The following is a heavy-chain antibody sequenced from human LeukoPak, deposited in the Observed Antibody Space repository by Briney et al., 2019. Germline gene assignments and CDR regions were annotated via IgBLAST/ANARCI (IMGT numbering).Heavy chain of an antibody. CDR1: GFTVSSNY. CDR2: IYSGGST. V-gene: IGHV3-66*01. Sequence: QPGGSLRLSCAASGFTVSSNYMSWVRQAPGKGLEWVSVIYSGGSTYYADSVKGRFTISRDNSKNTLYLQMNSLRAEDTAVYYCARDQLVAGYDISYYGMDVWGQGTTVTVSS. J-gene: IGHJ6*02. D-gene: IGHD5-12*01. CDR3: ARDQLVAGYDISYYGMDV.